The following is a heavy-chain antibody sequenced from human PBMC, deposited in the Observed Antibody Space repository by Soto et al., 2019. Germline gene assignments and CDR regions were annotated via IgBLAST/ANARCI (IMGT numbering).Heavy chain of an antibody. V-gene: IGHV3-23*01. CDR2: ISGSGGST. CDR3: AKHPSYDFWSGYKTTDYYYYYMDV. Sequence: GGSLRLSCAASGFTFSSYAMSWVRQAPGKGLEWVSAISGSGGSTYYADSVKGRFTISRDNSKNTLYLQMNSLRAEDTAVYYCAKHPSYDFWSGYKTTDYYYYYMDVWCKGTTVTVSS. D-gene: IGHD3-3*01. CDR1: GFTFSSYA. J-gene: IGHJ6*03.